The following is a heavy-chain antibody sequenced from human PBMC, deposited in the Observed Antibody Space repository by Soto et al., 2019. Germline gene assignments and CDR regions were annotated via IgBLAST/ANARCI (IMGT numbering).Heavy chain of an antibody. V-gene: IGHV3-11*01. Sequence: PGGSLRLSCAASGFTFSDYYMSWIRQAPGKGLEWVSYISSSGSTIYYADSVKGRFTISRDNAKNSLYLQMNSLRAEDTAVYYCTLYDFWSGYPDYWGQGTLVTVSS. J-gene: IGHJ4*02. CDR1: GFTFSDYY. CDR2: ISSSGSTI. D-gene: IGHD3-3*01. CDR3: TLYDFWSGYPDY.